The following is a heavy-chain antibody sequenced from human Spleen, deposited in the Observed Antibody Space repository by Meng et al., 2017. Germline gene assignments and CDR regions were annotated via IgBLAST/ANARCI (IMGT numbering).Heavy chain of an antibody. V-gene: IGHV4-34*01. CDR1: GGSFSDYY. CDR3: ARGPTTMAHDFDY. D-gene: IGHD4-11*01. CDR2: INHSGST. J-gene: IGHJ4*02. Sequence: QLRQWGAGLFKPSETLSPTVVVSGGSFSDYYWSWIRQPTGKGLEWIGEINHSGSTNYNPSLESRATISVDTSQNNLSLKLSSVTAADSAVYYCARGPTTMAHDFDYWGQGTLVTVSS.